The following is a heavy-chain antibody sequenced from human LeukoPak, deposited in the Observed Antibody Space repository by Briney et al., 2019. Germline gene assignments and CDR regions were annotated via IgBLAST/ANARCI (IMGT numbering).Heavy chain of an antibody. J-gene: IGHJ4*02. V-gene: IGHV4-38-2*01. CDR1: GFSICSGYY. Sequence: ASETLSLTRAVSGFSICSGYYWDWIRQPPGKGLEWIGNIYHSGSTYYNPSLKSRVTISVDTSKNQFSLKLTSVTAADTAVYYCARRPISTGIDYWGQGTLVTVSS. D-gene: IGHD1-1*01. CDR3: ARRPISTGIDY. CDR2: IYHSGST.